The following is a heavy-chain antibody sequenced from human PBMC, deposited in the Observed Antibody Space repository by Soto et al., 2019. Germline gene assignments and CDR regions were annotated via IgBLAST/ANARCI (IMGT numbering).Heavy chain of an antibody. Sequence: GASVKVSCKASGGTFSSYTISWVRQAPGQGLEWMGRIIPILGIANYAQKFQGRATITADKSTSTAYMELSSLRSEDTAVYYCARDQDVDTAMVLAPPDHYGMDVRGQGTTVTVSS. CDR1: GGTFSSYT. D-gene: IGHD5-18*01. J-gene: IGHJ6*02. CDR2: IIPILGIA. V-gene: IGHV1-69*04. CDR3: ARDQDVDTAMVLAPPDHYGMDV.